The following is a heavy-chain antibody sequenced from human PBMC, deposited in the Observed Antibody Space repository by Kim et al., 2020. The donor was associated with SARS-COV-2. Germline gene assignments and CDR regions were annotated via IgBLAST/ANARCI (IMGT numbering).Heavy chain of an antibody. Sequence: GGSLRLSCAASGFTFSSYWMHWVRQAPGKGLVWVSRINSDGSSTSYADSVKGRFTISRDNAKNTLYLQMNSLRAEDTAVYYCARAYGSGSYPRWFDPWGPGTLVTVSS. V-gene: IGHV3-74*01. CDR2: INSDGSST. J-gene: IGHJ5*02. CDR1: GFTFSSYW. D-gene: IGHD3-10*01. CDR3: ARAYGSGSYPRWFDP.